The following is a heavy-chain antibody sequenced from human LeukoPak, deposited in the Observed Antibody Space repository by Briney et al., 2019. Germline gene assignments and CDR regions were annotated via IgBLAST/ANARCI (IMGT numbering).Heavy chain of an antibody. D-gene: IGHD6-13*01. CDR3: ARIAAAGYYFDY. CDR2: ISSSSTYT. V-gene: IGHV3-11*06. J-gene: IGHJ4*02. CDR1: GFTFSDYY. Sequence: GESLRLSCAASGFTFSDYYMSWIRQAPGKGLEWVSYISSSSTYTNYADSVKGRFTISRDNAKNSLYVQMNSLSAEDTGVYYCARIAAAGYYFDYWGQGTLVTVSS.